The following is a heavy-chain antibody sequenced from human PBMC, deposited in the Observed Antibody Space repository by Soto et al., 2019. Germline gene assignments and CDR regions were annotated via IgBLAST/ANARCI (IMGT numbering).Heavy chain of an antibody. CDR3: ARSMTSVTTANYYFNY. V-gene: IGHV1-3*01. D-gene: IGHD4-17*01. J-gene: IGHJ4*02. CDR1: GYTFTNYA. Sequence: ASVKVSCKASGYTFTNYAMQWVRQAPGQRLEWMGWINAGNGNTKYSQKFQGRVTIARDTSATTAYMELSSLRSEDTAVYYCARSMTSVTTANYYFNYWSQGTLVTVSS. CDR2: INAGNGNT.